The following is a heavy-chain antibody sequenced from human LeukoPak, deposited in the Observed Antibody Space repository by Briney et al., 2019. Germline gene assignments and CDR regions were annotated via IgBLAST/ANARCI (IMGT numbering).Heavy chain of an antibody. CDR1: GLSLPTTGVG. CDR3: AHTLTLPAANAFDI. CDR2: VFLHGER. D-gene: IGHD2-15*01. V-gene: IGHV2-5*01. J-gene: IGHJ3*02. Sequence: SGATLVNPTQTLTVTCSFSGLSLPTTGVGVGWMRQPPRKDLERHALVFLHGERRYSSSLQSRLTITKDTSKNQVVLTMTNVDPVDTATYYCAHTLTLPAANAFDIWGQGTLVTVSS.